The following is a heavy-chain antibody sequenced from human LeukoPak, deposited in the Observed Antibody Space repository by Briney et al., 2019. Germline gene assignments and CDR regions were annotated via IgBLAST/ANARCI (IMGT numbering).Heavy chain of an antibody. V-gene: IGHV4-38-2*02. Sequence: SETLSLTCTVSGYSISSGYLWGWIRQPPGKGLEWIGSIDGSGSSYYNPSLKSRVTMSVDTSKNQFSLRLTSVTAADTAVYYCARKDGDFWGQGTLVTVSS. CDR1: GYSISSGYL. CDR2: IDGSGSS. J-gene: IGHJ4*02. CDR3: ARKDGDF.